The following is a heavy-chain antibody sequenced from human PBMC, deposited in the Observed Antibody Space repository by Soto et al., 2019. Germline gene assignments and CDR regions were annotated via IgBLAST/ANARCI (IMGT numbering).Heavy chain of an antibody. CDR2: ISSSSYYI. Sequence: GGSLRLSCAASGFTFSSDSMNWVRQAPGKGLEWVSSISSSSYYIYYADSVKGRFTISRDNAKNSLYLQMNSLRAEDTAVYYCARDLRYYDFWSGPTWGQGTLVTVSP. CDR3: ARDLRYYDFWSGPT. J-gene: IGHJ5*02. V-gene: IGHV3-21*01. CDR1: GFTFSSDS. D-gene: IGHD3-3*01.